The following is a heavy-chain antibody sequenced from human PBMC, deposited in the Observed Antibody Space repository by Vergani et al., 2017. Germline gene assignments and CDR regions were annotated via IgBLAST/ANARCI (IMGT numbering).Heavy chain of an antibody. D-gene: IGHD6-19*01. V-gene: IGHV4-30-2*01. Sequence: QLQLQESGSGLVKPSQTLSLTCAVSGGSISSGGYSWSWIRQPPGKGLEWIGYIYHSGSTYYNPSLKSRVTISVDRSKNQFSLKLSSVTAADTAVYYCARSRRSRESQWLVPILDYWGQGTLVTVSS. CDR1: GGSISSGGYS. J-gene: IGHJ4*02. CDR2: IYHSGST. CDR3: ARSRRSRESQWLVPILDY.